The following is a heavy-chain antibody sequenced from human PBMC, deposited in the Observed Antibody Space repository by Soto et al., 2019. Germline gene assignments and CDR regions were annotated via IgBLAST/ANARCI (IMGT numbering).Heavy chain of an antibody. CDR1: GGLFSSYA. Sequence: QEQLVQSGAEVKKSGSSVKVSCKDTGGLFSSYAVSWVRQAPGQGLEWMGGIIPVLDTVYYAQKFQGRVTSTADESTSTAYMERSSLRSEDTAMYYCARGGSGYVWFNEFWGQGTLVTVSS. CDR2: IIPVLDTV. J-gene: IGHJ4*02. CDR3: ARGGSGYVWFNEF. V-gene: IGHV1-69*01. D-gene: IGHD3-22*01.